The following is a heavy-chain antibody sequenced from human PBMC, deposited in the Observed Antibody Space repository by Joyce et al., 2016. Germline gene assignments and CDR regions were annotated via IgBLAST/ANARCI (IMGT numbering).Heavy chain of an antibody. V-gene: IGHV3-23*01. D-gene: IGHD2-15*01. Sequence: EVQLLEYGGGWVQPGGSLRLSCAASGFTFSSYAMSWVRQAPGKVLGWVSAISGSDDGTYHADSVRGRFTISRDNSKNTLYLQMNSLTAEDTAIYYCAKGTLGSCSGTTCYPLDSWGQGTLVTVSS. J-gene: IGHJ4*02. CDR1: GFTFSSYA. CDR3: AKGTLGSCSGTTCYPLDS. CDR2: ISGSDDGT.